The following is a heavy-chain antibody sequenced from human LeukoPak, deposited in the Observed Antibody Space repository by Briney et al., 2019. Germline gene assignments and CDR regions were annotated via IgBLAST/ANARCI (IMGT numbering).Heavy chain of an antibody. CDR2: NHNTGST. D-gene: IGHD2-15*01. V-gene: IGHV4-59*08. Sequence: SETLSLTCTVSGGSISTFHWSWIRQPPGRGLEWIGFNHNTGSTNYNPSLNSRVTISVDTSKNQFFLKLSSVTAADSAVYYCARSVHCSGGFCYRYGMDGWGQGTTVTVSS. J-gene: IGHJ6*02. CDR3: ARSVHCSGGFCYRYGMDG. CDR1: GGSISTFH.